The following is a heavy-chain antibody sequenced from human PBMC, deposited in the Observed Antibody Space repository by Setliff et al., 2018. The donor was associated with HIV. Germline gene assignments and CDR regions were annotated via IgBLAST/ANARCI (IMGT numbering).Heavy chain of an antibody. Sequence: SETLSLTCSVSGASITSGSYYWSWIRQPAEKGLEWIGHIYTSGSTNYNPSLKSRVTISLDTSRNHFPLKPSSVTAADTAVYYCAREKGQKNWNYGPYFNYMDVWGKGTTVTVSS. D-gene: IGHD1-7*01. CDR2: IYTSGST. V-gene: IGHV4-61*09. CDR1: GASITSGSYY. CDR3: AREKGQKNWNYGPYFNYMDV. J-gene: IGHJ6*03.